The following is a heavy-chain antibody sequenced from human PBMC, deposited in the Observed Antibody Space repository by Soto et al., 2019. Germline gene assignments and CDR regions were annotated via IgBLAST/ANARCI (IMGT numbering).Heavy chain of an antibody. V-gene: IGHV4-59*01. D-gene: IGHD3-22*01. CDR2: IYYSGST. Sequence: SETLSLTCTVSGGSISSYYWSWIRQPPGKGLEWIGYIYYSGSTNYNPSLKGRVTISVDTSKNQFSLKLSSVTAADTAVYYCARVGKITMIVVAHDAFDIWGQGTMVTVSS. J-gene: IGHJ3*02. CDR3: ARVGKITMIVVAHDAFDI. CDR1: GGSISSYY.